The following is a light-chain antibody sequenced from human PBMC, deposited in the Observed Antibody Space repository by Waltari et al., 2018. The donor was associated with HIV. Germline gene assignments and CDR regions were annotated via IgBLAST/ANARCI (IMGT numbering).Light chain of an antibody. CDR1: QSISNW. Sequence: DVEMTQSPSILSASIGDRVTITCRASQSISNWLAWYQHRPGKAPKLLIYEAFTLQAGVPSRFSGSSSGTEFTLTISSLQPDDFATYYCQHYDSYPWTFGQGTNVDMK. CDR3: QHYDSYPWT. CDR2: EAF. V-gene: IGKV1-5*03. J-gene: IGKJ1*01.